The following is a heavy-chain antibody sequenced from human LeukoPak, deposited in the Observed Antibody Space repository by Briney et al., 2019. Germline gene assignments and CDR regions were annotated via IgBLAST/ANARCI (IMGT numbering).Heavy chain of an antibody. CDR1: GFTVSSNY. Sequence: GGSLRLSCAASGFTVSSNYMSWVRQAPGKGLEWVSVIYSGGSTYYADSVKGRFTISRDNSKNTLYLQMNSLRAEDTAVYYCARDEPYGSGSPPLDWGQGTLVTVSS. D-gene: IGHD3-10*01. CDR3: ARDEPYGSGSPPLD. CDR2: IYSGGST. J-gene: IGHJ4*02. V-gene: IGHV3-53*01.